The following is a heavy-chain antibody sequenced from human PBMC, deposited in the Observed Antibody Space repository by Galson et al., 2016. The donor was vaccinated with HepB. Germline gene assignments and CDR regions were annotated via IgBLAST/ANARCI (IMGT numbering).Heavy chain of an antibody. CDR2: ISGSGGST. CDR3: AKGYGLFDY. V-gene: IGHV3-23*01. Sequence: SLRLSCAASGFTFSSSAMTWVRQAPGKGLEWVSGISGSGGSTYYADSVKGRFTISRDNSKNTPYVQMNSLRAEDTAVYYCAKGYGLFDYWGQGTLVTVSS. J-gene: IGHJ4*02. CDR1: GFTFSSSA. D-gene: IGHD1-14*01.